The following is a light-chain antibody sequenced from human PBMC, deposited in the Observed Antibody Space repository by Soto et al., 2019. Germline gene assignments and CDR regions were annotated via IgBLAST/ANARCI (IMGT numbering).Light chain of an antibody. CDR3: QQYNNWPTWT. Sequence: EIVMTQSPATLSVSPGERATLSCRASQSVSSNLAWYQQKPGQAPRLLIYGASTRATGIPARFSGSGSGTEFTLTISSLQSEAFAVYYCQQYNNWPTWTFGQGTKVEIQ. CDR2: GAS. V-gene: IGKV3-15*01. J-gene: IGKJ1*01. CDR1: QSVSSN.